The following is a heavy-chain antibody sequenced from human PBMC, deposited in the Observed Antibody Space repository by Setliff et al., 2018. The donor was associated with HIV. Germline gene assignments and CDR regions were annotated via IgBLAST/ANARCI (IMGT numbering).Heavy chain of an antibody. D-gene: IGHD3-22*01. CDR1: GFTFSTYS. CDR3: ARTPLHYYDSSGYYFFDY. Sequence: PGGSLRLSCAASGFTFSTYSMKWVRQAPGKGLEWVSYISSSGNTIHYADSVKGRFTISRDNAKKSLFLQMNSLRAEDTAVYYCARTPLHYYDSSGYYFFDYWGQGTLVTVSS. J-gene: IGHJ4*02. CDR2: ISSSGNTI. V-gene: IGHV3-48*01.